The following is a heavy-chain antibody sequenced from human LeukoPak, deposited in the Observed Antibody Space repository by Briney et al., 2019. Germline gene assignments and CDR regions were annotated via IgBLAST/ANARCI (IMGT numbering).Heavy chain of an antibody. CDR1: GFTFSSYE. CDR3: ARGDLGFDAFGI. CDR2: ISSSGSTI. J-gene: IGHJ3*02. V-gene: IGHV3-48*03. Sequence: GGSLRLSCAASGFTFSSYEMNWVRQAPGKGLEWVSYISSSGSTIYYADSVKGRFTISRDNAKNSLYLQMNSLRAEDTAVYYCARGDLGFDAFGIWGQGTMVTVSS.